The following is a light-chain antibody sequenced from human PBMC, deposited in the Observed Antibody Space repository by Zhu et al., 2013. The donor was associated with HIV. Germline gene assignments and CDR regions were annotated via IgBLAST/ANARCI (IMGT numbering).Light chain of an antibody. CDR2: GAS. CDR3: QQRSNWPRYS. Sequence: EIVLTQSPGTLSLSPGERATLSCRASQSVSSSYLAWYQQKPGQTPRLLIYGASSRATGIPDRFSGSGSGTDFTLIISRLEPEDFAVYYCQQRSNWPRYSFGQGTKLEIK. J-gene: IGKJ2*03. V-gene: IGKV3D-20*02. CDR1: QSVSSSY.